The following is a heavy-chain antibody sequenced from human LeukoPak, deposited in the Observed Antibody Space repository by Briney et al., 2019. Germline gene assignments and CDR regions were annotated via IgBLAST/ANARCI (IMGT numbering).Heavy chain of an antibody. V-gene: IGHV3-23*01. CDR2: ISGRDDST. J-gene: IGHJ4*02. D-gene: IGHD3-9*01. CDR3: AKWGDYDVLTGYYDSDY. Sequence: GGSLRLSCAASGFSFSNYAMSWVRQVPGKGLEWVSAISGRDDSTYYADSVKGRFTISRDTSKNTLYLQMNSLRAEDTAVYYCAKWGDYDVLTGYYDSDYLGQGTLVTVSS. CDR1: GFSFSNYA.